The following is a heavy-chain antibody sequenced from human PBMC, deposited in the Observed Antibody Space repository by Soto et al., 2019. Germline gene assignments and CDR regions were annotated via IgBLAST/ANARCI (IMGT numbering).Heavy chain of an antibody. CDR2: IYSSGSA. J-gene: IGHJ4*02. CDR3: VRGDADVWEIRH. D-gene: IGHD1-26*01. CDR1: GASISNYY. V-gene: IGHV4-59*01. Sequence: SETLSLTCTVSGASISNYYGSWIRQPPGKGLEWIGFIYSSGSANYNPSLRGRATISGDASKNQFSLKIKSVTAADTAVYYCVRGDADVWEIRHWGQGVLVTVSS.